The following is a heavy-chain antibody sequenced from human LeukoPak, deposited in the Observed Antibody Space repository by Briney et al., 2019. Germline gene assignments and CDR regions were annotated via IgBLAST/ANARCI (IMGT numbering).Heavy chain of an antibody. CDR1: GGSISSYY. CDR3: ARARFPDYDFLEWFYFDY. V-gene: IGHV4-59*01. J-gene: IGHJ4*02. Sequence: SETLSLTCTVSGGSISSYYWSWIRQPPGKGLEWIGYIYYSGSTNYNPSLKSRVTISVDTSKNQFSLKLSSVTAADTAVYYCARARFPDYDFLEWFYFDYWGQGTLVTVSS. CDR2: IYYSGST. D-gene: IGHD3-3*01.